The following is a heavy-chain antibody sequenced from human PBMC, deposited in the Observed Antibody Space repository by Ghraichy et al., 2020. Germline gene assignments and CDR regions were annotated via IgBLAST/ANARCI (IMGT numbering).Heavy chain of an antibody. V-gene: IGHV3-7*03. J-gene: IGHJ4*02. CDR3: LRGGGI. Sequence: GGSLRLSCAASGFTFTNYWMNWVRQAPGKGLEWVANIKTDGSARYYADSVKGRFTISRDNAENSLDLQMNSLRVGDSAVYYCLRGGGIWGQGTLVTVSS. CDR2: IKTDGSAR. D-gene: IGHD3-16*01. CDR1: GFTFTNYW.